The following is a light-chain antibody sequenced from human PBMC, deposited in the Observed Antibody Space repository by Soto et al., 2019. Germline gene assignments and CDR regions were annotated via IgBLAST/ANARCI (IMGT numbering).Light chain of an antibody. Sequence: QSVRTQPASVSGSPGQSITISCTGTSRDLGDYDFDSWYQQHPGKAPKLVIYDVSNRPSGVSNRFSASKSGYTASLTISGLQAEDEADYSCSLYTSGSTYVFGSGTKLTVL. V-gene: IGLV2-14*03. CDR1: SRDLGDYDF. CDR2: DVS. J-gene: IGLJ1*01. CDR3: SLYTSGSTYV.